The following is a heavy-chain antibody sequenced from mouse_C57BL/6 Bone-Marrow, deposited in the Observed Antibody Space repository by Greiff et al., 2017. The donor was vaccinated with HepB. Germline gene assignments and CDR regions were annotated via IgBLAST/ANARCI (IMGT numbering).Heavy chain of an antibody. CDR1: GYTFTSYW. J-gene: IGHJ4*01. Sequence: VQLQQPGAELVKPGASVKLSCKASGYTFTSYWMQWVKQRPGQGLEWIGEIDPSDSYTNSNQKFKGKATLTVDTSSSTAYMQLSSLTSEDSAVYYCAREGIYYGSSPYCAMDYWGQGTSVTVSS. D-gene: IGHD1-1*01. CDR3: AREGIYYGSSPYCAMDY. CDR2: IDPSDSYT. V-gene: IGHV1-50*01.